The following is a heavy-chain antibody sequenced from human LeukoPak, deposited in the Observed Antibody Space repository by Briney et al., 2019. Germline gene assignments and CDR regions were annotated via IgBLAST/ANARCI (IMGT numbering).Heavy chain of an antibody. V-gene: IGHV1-18*01. CDR2: ISAYNGNT. Sequence: GASVKVSCKASGYTFTSYGISWVRQAPGQGLEWMGWISAYNGNTNYAQKLQGRVTMTTDTPTSTAYMELRSLRSDDTAVYYCARDPMGYYYYYVDVWGKGTTVTVSS. CDR1: GYTFTSYG. D-gene: IGHD5-24*01. J-gene: IGHJ6*03. CDR3: ARDPMGYYYYYVDV.